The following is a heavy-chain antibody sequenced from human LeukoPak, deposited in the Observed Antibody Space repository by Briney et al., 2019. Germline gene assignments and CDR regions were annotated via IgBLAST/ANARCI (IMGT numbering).Heavy chain of an antibody. Sequence: ASVKVSCKASGYTFTSYGISWVRQAPGQGLEWMGWISAYNGNTNYAQKLQGRVTMTTDTSTSTAYMELRSLRSDDTAVYYCARYYPLLTSYSYYMDVWGKGTTVTVSS. CDR1: GYTFTSYG. CDR2: ISAYNGNT. J-gene: IGHJ6*03. CDR3: ARYYPLLTSYSYYMDV. V-gene: IGHV1-18*01. D-gene: IGHD3-10*01.